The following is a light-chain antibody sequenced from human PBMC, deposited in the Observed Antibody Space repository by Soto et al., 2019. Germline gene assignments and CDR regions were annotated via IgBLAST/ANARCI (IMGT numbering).Light chain of an antibody. CDR3: QQYYSTPWT. J-gene: IGKJ1*01. CDR1: QSVLCISNNKNY. Sequence: DIVMTQSPDSLAVSLGERDTINCKASQSVLCISNNKNYLTWYQQKPGQPPRMLMYWASSRESGVPDRFSGSGSGTDFTLTISSLQAEDVAVYYCQQYYSTPWTFGQGTKVEIK. CDR2: WAS. V-gene: IGKV4-1*01.